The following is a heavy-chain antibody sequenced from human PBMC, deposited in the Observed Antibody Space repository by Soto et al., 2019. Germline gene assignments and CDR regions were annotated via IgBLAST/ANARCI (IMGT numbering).Heavy chain of an antibody. CDR2: INHSGST. CDR1: GGSFSGYY. J-gene: IGHJ5*02. D-gene: IGHD6-13*01. Sequence: SETLSLTCAVYGGSFSGYYWIWIRQPPGKGLEWIGEINHSGSTNYNPSLKSRVTISVDTSKNQFSLKLSSVTAADTAVYYCARGGIAAAGTWFDPWVQGTLVTVSS. V-gene: IGHV4-34*01. CDR3: ARGGIAAAGTWFDP.